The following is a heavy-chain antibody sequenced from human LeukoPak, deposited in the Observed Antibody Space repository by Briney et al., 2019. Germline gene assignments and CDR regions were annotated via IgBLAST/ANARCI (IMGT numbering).Heavy chain of an antibody. V-gene: IGHV1-58*02. CDR3: AAEHPFYGDPPGY. CDR1: GFTFTSSA. J-gene: IGHJ4*02. D-gene: IGHD4-17*01. Sequence: GASVKVSCKASGFTFTSSAMQWVRQARGQRLEWIGWIVVGSGNTNYAQTFQERVTITRDMSTSTAYMELSSLRSEDTAVYYCAAEHPFYGDPPGYWGQGTLVTVSS. CDR2: IVVGSGNT.